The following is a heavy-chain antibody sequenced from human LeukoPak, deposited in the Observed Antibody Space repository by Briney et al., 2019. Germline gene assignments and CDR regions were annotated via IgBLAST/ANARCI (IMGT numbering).Heavy chain of an antibody. D-gene: IGHD3-9*01. J-gene: IGHJ4*02. CDR3: ARVNDILTMGFDY. CDR1: GGTFSSYA. Sequence: ASVKVSCKASGGTFSSYAISWVRQAPGQGLEWMGGIIPIFGTANYAQKFQGRVTITADESTSTAYMELSSLRSEDTAVYYCARVNDILTMGFDYWGQGTLVTASS. CDR2: IIPIFGTA. V-gene: IGHV1-69*13.